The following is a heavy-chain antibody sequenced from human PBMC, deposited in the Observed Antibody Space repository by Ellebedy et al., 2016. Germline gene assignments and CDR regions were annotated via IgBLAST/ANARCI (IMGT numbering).Heavy chain of an antibody. V-gene: IGHV4-38-2*02. CDR2: IYYDGRT. J-gene: IGHJ4*02. CDR1: GYSISNGNY. Sequence: GSLRLSCSVSGYSISNGNYWGWIRPPPGKGLEWIASIYYDGRTHYHPSLKSRVTISVDTSKNQFSLRLNSVTASDTAVYYCARDQWLVRGFVDYWGQGTLVTVSS. CDR3: ARDQWLVRGFVDY. D-gene: IGHD6-19*01.